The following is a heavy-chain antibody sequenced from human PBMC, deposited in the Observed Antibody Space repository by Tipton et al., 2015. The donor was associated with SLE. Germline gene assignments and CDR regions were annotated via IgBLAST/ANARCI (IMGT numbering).Heavy chain of an antibody. V-gene: IGHV4-61*01. Sequence: TLSLTCTVSGGSVSSDTNYWSWIRQPPGKGLEWIGFIYYTGNTNYNPSLKSRVTISINTSKNQFSLKLSSVTAADTAVYYCARNSGGFYYWGQGTLVTVSS. J-gene: IGHJ4*02. CDR3: ARNSGGFYY. CDR2: IYYTGNT. D-gene: IGHD3-10*01. CDR1: GGSVSSDTNY.